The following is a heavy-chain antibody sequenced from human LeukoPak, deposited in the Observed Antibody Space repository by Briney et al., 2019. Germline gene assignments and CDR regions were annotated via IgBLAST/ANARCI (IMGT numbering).Heavy chain of an antibody. J-gene: IGHJ4*02. V-gene: IGHV3-21*01. D-gene: IGHD6-13*01. Sequence: PGGSLRLSCAASGFTFSSYSMNWVRQAPGKGLEWVSSISSSSSYIYYADSVKGRFTISRDNAKNSLYLQMNSLRAEDTAVYYCARDLRSSWYGGDYWGQGTLVTVSS. CDR1: GFTFSSYS. CDR3: ARDLRSSWYGGDY. CDR2: ISSSSSYI.